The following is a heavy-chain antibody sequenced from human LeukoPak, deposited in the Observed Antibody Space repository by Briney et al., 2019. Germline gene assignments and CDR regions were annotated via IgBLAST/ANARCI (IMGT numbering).Heavy chain of an antibody. CDR2: IYYSGST. D-gene: IGHD6-13*01. J-gene: IGHJ5*02. CDR3: ARDDSSSWLFHNWFDP. Sequence: SETLSLTCTVSGGSISSYYWSWIRQPPGKGLEWIGSIYYSGSTYYNPSLKSRVTISVDTSKNQFSLKLSSVTAADTAVYYCARDDSSSWLFHNWFDPWGQGTLVTVSS. CDR1: GGSISSYY. V-gene: IGHV4-59*12.